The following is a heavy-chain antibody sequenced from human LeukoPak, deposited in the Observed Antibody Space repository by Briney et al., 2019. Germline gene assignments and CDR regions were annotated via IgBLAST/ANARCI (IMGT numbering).Heavy chain of an antibody. CDR3: ARDRAAADLDY. V-gene: IGHV3-33*01. D-gene: IGHD6-13*01. CDR1: GFTFSSYG. Sequence: GRSLRLSCAASGFTFSSYGMHWVRQALGKGLEWVAVIWYDGSNKFYADSVKGRFTISRDNSKNTLYLQMNSLRAEDTAVYYCARDRAAADLDYWGQGTLVTVSS. J-gene: IGHJ4*02. CDR2: IWYDGSNK.